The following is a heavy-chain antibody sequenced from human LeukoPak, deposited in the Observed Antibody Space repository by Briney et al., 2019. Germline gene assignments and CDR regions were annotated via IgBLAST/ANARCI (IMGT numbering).Heavy chain of an antibody. D-gene: IGHD2-8*02. Sequence: GGSLRLSCAASGFTFSSYSMNWVRQAPGKGLEWVANIKQDGSEKYYVDSVKGRFTISRDNAKNSLYLQMNSLRAEDTAVYYCARRVLAAFDIWGQGTMVTVSS. CDR1: GFTFSSYS. CDR3: ARRVLAAFDI. V-gene: IGHV3-7*03. CDR2: IKQDGSEK. J-gene: IGHJ3*02.